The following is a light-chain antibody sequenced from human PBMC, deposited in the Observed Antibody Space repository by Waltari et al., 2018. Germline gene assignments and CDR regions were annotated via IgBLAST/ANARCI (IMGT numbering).Light chain of an antibody. V-gene: IGKV1-16*01. Sequence: DIQMTQSPSSLSASVGDRVTITCRASQDITSYLAWYQQKPGKAPKVLIYKASTLQSGVPSRFSGSGSGTDFTLIISSLQPEDFATYYCQQHNSNPRTFGQGTKVEIK. J-gene: IGKJ1*01. CDR3: QQHNSNPRT. CDR1: QDITSY. CDR2: KAS.